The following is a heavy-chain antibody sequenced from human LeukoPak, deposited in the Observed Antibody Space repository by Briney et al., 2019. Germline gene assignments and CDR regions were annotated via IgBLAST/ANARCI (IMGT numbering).Heavy chain of an antibody. CDR2: INIEGSIT. CDR1: GFSFSNYW. CDR3: ARGGAPGFYFDD. V-gene: IGHV3-74*01. Sequence: GGSLRLSCAASGFSFSNYWMHWVRQTPGKGLVWVARINIEGSITTYADSVKGRFTTSRDNAKNTLYLQMNSLRAEDTAVYYCARGGAPGFYFDDWGQGTLVIVSS. D-gene: IGHD3-10*01. J-gene: IGHJ4*02.